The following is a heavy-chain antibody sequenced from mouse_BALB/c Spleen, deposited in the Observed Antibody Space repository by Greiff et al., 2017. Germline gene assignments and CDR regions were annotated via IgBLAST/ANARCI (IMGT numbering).Heavy chain of an antibody. V-gene: IGHV1-54*03. J-gene: IGHJ3*01. Sequence: QVQLQQSGAELVRPGTSVKVSCKASGYAFTNYLIEWVKQRPGQGLEWIGVINPGSGGTNYNEKFKGKATLTADKSSSTAYMQLSSLTSDDSAVYFCARWDYDALFAYWGQGTLVTVSA. D-gene: IGHD2-4*01. CDR1: GYAFTNYL. CDR3: ARWDYDALFAY. CDR2: INPGSGGT.